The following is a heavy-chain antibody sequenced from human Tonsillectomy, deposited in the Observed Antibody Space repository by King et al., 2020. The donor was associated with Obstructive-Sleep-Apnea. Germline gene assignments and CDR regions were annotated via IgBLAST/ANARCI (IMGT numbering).Heavy chain of an antibody. CDR3: ARNGHIVVVTAWYAFDI. Sequence: VQLVESGAEVKKPGSSVKVSCKASGGTFSSYAISWVRQAPGQGLEWMGGIIPILGIANYAQKFQGRVTITAAKSTSTAYMELSSLRSEDTAVYYCARNGHIVVVTAWYAFDIWGQGTMVTVSS. J-gene: IGHJ3*02. CDR1: GGTFSSYA. V-gene: IGHV1-69*10. CDR2: IIPILGIA. D-gene: IGHD2-21*02.